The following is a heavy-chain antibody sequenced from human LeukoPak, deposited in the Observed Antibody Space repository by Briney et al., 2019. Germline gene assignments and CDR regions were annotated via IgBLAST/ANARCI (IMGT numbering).Heavy chain of an antibody. Sequence: PGGSLRLSCAASGFTVSSSYMSWVRQAPGKGLEWVAVISYDGSNKYYADSVKGRFTISRDNSKNTLYLQMNSLRAEDTAVYYCAKRYSGSWNIESWGQGTLVTVSS. CDR2: ISYDGSNK. CDR1: GFTVSSSY. V-gene: IGHV3-30*18. D-gene: IGHD6-13*01. CDR3: AKRYSGSWNIES. J-gene: IGHJ4*02.